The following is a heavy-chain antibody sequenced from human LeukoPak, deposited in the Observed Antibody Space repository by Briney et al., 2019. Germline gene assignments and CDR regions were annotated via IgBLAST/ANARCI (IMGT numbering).Heavy chain of an antibody. CDR2: INPNSGGT. V-gene: IGHV1-2*02. Sequence: ASVKVSCKASGYTFTGYYMHWVRQAPGQGLEWMGWINPNSGGTNYAQKFQGRVTMTRDTPISTAYMELSRLRSDDTAVYYCARDRDGKAVAANRGDYWGQGTLVTVSS. CDR1: GYTFTGYY. CDR3: ARDRDGKAVAANRGDY. D-gene: IGHD6-19*01. J-gene: IGHJ4*02.